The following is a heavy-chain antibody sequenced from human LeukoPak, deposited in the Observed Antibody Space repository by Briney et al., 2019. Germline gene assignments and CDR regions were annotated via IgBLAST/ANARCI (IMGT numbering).Heavy chain of an antibody. CDR3: ARIKSRYDFWSGSERGKVLDY. CDR1: AGSNSGSSYY. CDR2: IYYSGST. Sequence: SSETPSLTCAVSAGSNSGSSYYWGWIRQPPGKGLEWTGSIYYSGSTYYYPSLKSRVTISVDTSQHQSSLQLSSMASADTPVYYCARIKSRYDFWSGSERGKVLDYWGQGTLVTVSS. J-gene: IGHJ4*02. D-gene: IGHD3-3*01. V-gene: IGHV4-39*07.